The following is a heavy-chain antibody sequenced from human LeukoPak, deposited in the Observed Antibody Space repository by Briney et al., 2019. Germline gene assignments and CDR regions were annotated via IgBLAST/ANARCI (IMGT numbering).Heavy chain of an antibody. D-gene: IGHD6-19*01. CDR1: GGTFSSYA. CDR2: IIPIFGTA. J-gene: IGHJ4*02. Sequence: GASVKVSCKASGGTFSSYAISWVRQAPGQGLEWMGGIIPIFGTANYAQKFQGRVTITADESTSTAYMELSSLRSEDTAVYYCAREGIAVAGTPTYFDYWGQGTLVTVSS. CDR3: AREGIAVAGTPTYFDY. V-gene: IGHV1-69*13.